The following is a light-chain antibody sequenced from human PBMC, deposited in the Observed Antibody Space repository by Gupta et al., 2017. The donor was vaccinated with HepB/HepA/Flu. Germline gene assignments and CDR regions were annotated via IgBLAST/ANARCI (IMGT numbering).Light chain of an antibody. CDR3: QQDANLIT. V-gene: IGKV1-33*01. J-gene: IGKJ4*01. Sequence: DIQMTQSPSSLSASVGVRVTITCQASRDISNYLNWFQQKPGKAPKLLIYDASNLETGVPSRFSGSGSGTGFTFIITSRQPEDIATYFLQQDANLITFGGGTKVEIK. CDR2: DAS. CDR1: RDISNY.